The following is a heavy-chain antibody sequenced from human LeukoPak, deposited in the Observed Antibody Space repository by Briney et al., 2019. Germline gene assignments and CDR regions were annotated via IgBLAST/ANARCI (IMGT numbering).Heavy chain of an antibody. J-gene: IGHJ5*02. D-gene: IGHD2-2*01. V-gene: IGHV3-21*04. Sequence: GVYLRLSCAASGFTFSSYSMNWVRQAPGKGLEWVSSINSSSSYIYYADSVKGRFTISRDNAKNSLYLQMNSLRAEDTAVYYCAKNPGYCSSTSCPLGWFDPWAREPWSPSPQ. CDR1: GFTFSSYS. CDR3: AKNPGYCSSTSCPLGWFDP. CDR2: INSSSSYI.